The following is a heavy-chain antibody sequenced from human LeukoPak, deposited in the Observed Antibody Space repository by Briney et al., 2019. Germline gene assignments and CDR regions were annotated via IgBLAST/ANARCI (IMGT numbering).Heavy chain of an antibody. CDR3: AREGISRKMDFDY. J-gene: IGHJ4*02. Sequence: PGGSLRLSCAASGFTFSSYSMNWVRQAPGKGLEWVSSISSSSSYIYYADSVKGRFTISRDESKNTPYLQMKSLRAEDTAVYYCAREGISRKMDFDYWGQGTLVTVSS. CDR2: ISSSSSYI. CDR1: GFTFSSYS. D-gene: IGHD2/OR15-2a*01. V-gene: IGHV3-21*04.